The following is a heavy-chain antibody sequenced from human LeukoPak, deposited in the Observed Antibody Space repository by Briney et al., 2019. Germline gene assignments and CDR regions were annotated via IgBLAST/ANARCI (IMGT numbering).Heavy chain of an antibody. CDR3: ARGSGWNSFDP. V-gene: IGHV4-61*02. J-gene: IGHJ5*02. CDR2: IYSNGWT. D-gene: IGHD6-19*01. CDR1: GGSISTDLYY. Sequence: SETLSLTCTVSGGSISTDLYYWPWIRQPAGKGLEWIGRIYSNGWTDYNPPLKSRVSISIDTSKNHFSLKMSLATAADTALYYCARGSGWNSFDPWGQGTLVTVSS.